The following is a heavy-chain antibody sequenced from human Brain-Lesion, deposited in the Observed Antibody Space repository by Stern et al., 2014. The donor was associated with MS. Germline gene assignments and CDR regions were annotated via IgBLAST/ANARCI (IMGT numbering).Heavy chain of an antibody. Sequence: QLVQSGAEVKKPGASVKVSCKTSGYIFTGYYIHCVRQAPGQGLDWMAWINPNTGGKKYAQKFQGRVTMSRDTSISTAYVELSSLTSDDTAVYYCARDQRGITIFGVVTDYYYLGMDVWGQGTTVTVSS. CDR1: GYIFTGYY. D-gene: IGHD3-3*01. J-gene: IGHJ6*02. CDR3: ARDQRGITIFGVVTDYYYLGMDV. V-gene: IGHV1-2*02. CDR2: INPNTGGK.